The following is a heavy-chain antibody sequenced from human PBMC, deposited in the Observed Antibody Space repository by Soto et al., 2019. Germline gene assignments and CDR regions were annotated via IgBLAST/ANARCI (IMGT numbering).Heavy chain of an antibody. CDR2: IRSKANSYAT. Sequence: EVQLVESGGGLVQPGGSLKLSCAASGFTFSGSAMHWVRQASGKGLEWVGRIRSKANSYATAYAASVKGRFTISRDDSKNTAYLQMNSLKTEDTAVYYCTRHGMYSSSSPPYYYYYMDVWGKGTTVTVSS. D-gene: IGHD6-6*01. CDR1: GFTFSGSA. CDR3: TRHGMYSSSSPPYYYYYMDV. V-gene: IGHV3-73*01. J-gene: IGHJ6*03.